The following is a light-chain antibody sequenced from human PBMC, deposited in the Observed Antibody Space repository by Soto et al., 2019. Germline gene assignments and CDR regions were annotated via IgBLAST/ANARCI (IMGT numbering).Light chain of an antibody. V-gene: IGKV1-12*01. CDR2: TAS. CDR3: QQGKSFPLT. CDR1: QDINKW. Sequence: DIQITQSPSSFSSSVFERFTITCRASQDINKWLAWYQQKPGLAPNLVIYTASRLHGGGPSRFSGSASGTDFTLTISSLQPEDVATYYCQQGKSFPLTFGGGTKVDIK. J-gene: IGKJ4*01.